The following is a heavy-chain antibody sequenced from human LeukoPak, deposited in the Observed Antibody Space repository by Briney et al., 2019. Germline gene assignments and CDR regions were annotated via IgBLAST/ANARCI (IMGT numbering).Heavy chain of an antibody. V-gene: IGHV3-9*01. D-gene: IGHD6-19*01. Sequence: PGRSLRLSCAASGFTFDGYVMHWVRPAPGKGLEWVSGISWNSGSIGYADSVKGQFTISRDNTKNSLYLQMKRLRAEDTALYYCAREGYSSGFIDYWGQGTLVTVSS. J-gene: IGHJ4*02. CDR2: ISWNSGSI. CDR1: GFTFDGYV. CDR3: AREGYSSGFIDY.